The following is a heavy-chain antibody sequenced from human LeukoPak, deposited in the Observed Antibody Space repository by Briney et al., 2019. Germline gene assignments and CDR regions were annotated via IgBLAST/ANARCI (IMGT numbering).Heavy chain of an antibody. D-gene: IGHD3-3*01. V-gene: IGHV3-74*01. J-gene: IGHJ4*02. CDR2: IKYDGSAT. CDR3: VSGSLQSGYNFDY. CDR1: GFTFSSYW. Sequence: PGGSLRLSCAASGFTFSSYWMHWIRQVPGEGLVWVSHIKYDGSATNYADSVKGRFTISRDNAKNTLYLQMNSLRAEDTAVYYCVSGSLQSGYNFDYWGQGALVTVSS.